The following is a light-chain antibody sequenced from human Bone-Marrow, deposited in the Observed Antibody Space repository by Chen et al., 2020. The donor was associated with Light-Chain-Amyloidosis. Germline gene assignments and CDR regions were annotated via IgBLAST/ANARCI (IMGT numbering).Light chain of an antibody. CDR1: QGLLHSNGFNY. CDR2: LGS. Sequence: DLVMTQSPLSLPVTPGEPASISCSSSQGLLHSNGFNYLDWYLQKPGQSPQLLIYLGSSRASGVPVRFSGSGSGTDFTLKISRVEAEDVGVYYCMQARQTPHTFGQGTKLEIK. V-gene: IGKV2-28*01. J-gene: IGKJ2*01. CDR3: MQARQTPHT.